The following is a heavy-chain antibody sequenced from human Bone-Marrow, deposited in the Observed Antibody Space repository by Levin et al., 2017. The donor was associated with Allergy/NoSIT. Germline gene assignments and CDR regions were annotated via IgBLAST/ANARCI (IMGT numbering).Heavy chain of an antibody. CDR2: VIPLFGTV. CDR1: GGTISVYA. Sequence: SVKVSCKVSGGTISVYAITWVRQAPGQGPEWMGVVIPLFGTVNYAQKFQGRVTITADESTSTGYMELSSLTSRDTAVYYCARAIPRDPDPAVVRALDYWGQGTRVTVSS. D-gene: IGHD5-18*01. V-gene: IGHV1-69*13. J-gene: IGHJ4*02. CDR3: ARAIPRDPDPAVVRALDY.